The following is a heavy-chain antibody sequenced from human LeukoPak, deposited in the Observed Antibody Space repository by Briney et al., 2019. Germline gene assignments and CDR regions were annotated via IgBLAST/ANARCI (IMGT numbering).Heavy chain of an antibody. CDR3: AKGLQGRTTEVDY. CDR1: GFTFSSNG. Sequence: PGGSLRLSCAASGFTFSSNGMGWVSQDRGRGMEWVSSISGSGGSTNYADSVKGRFTISRDNSKNTLYLQMNSLRAEDTAVYYCAKGLQGRTTEVDYWGQGTLVIVSS. CDR2: ISGSGGST. V-gene: IGHV3-23*01. J-gene: IGHJ4*02. D-gene: IGHD1-1*01.